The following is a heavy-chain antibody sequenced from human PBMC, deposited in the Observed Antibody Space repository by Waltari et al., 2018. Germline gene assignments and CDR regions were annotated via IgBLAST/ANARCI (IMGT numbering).Heavy chain of an antibody. Sequence: QVQLQESGPGLVKPSETLSLTCAVSGYSISSGYYWGWIRQPPGKGLEWIGSIYPSGGTYYNPALKSRVTISVDTSKNQFSLKLSSVTAADTAVYYCARRVFYYDSSGPGWFDPWGQGTLVTVSS. CDR3: ARRVFYYDSSGPGWFDP. J-gene: IGHJ5*02. D-gene: IGHD3-22*01. V-gene: IGHV4-38-2*01. CDR1: GYSISSGYY. CDR2: IYPSGGT.